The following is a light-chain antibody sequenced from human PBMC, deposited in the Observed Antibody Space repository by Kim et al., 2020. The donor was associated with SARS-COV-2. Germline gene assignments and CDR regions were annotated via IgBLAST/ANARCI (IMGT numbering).Light chain of an antibody. V-gene: IGLV4-69*01. CDR1: SGHSSYA. Sequence: QLVLTQSPSASASLGASVKLTCTLSSGHSSYAIAWHQQQPEKGPRYLMKLNSDGSHSKGDGIPDRFSGSSSGAERYLTISSLQSEVEADYYCQTWGTGIGFGGGTKLTVL. CDR3: QTWGTGIG. CDR2: LNSDGSH. J-gene: IGLJ3*02.